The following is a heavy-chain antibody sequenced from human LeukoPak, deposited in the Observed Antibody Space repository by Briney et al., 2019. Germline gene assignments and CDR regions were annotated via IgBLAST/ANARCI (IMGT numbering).Heavy chain of an antibody. Sequence: AASVKVSCKASGYSFVLYGISWVRQAPGEGPEWMGWISGSTGDTNYAQKFQGRVTMTADTSTSTAYMELRSLRSDDTAVYYCARDYDSSGPLDYWGQGTLVTVSS. CDR3: ARDYDSSGPLDY. D-gene: IGHD3-22*01. J-gene: IGHJ4*02. CDR2: ISGSTGDT. V-gene: IGHV1-18*01. CDR1: GYSFVLYG.